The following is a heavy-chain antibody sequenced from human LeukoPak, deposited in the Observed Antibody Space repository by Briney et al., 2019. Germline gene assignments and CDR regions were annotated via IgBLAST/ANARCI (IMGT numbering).Heavy chain of an antibody. D-gene: IGHD3-10*01. CDR2: IRYDGSNK. CDR3: AKVSYYYGSGSYYIPSPGAFDI. Sequence: PGGSLRLSCAASGFTFSSYGIHWVRQAPGKGLEWVAFIRYDGSNKYYADSVKGRFTISRDNSKNTLYLQMNSLRAEDTAVYYCAKVSYYYGSGSYYIPSPGAFDIWGQGTMVTVSS. V-gene: IGHV3-30*02. J-gene: IGHJ3*02. CDR1: GFTFSSYG.